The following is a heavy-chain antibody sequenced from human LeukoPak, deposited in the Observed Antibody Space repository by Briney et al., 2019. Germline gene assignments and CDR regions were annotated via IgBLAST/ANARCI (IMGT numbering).Heavy chain of an antibody. V-gene: IGHV5-51*01. CDR1: GYSFTSYW. D-gene: IGHD5-12*01. Sequence: GESLKISCKASGYSFTSYWIGWVRQKPGKGLEWMGIIYPGDSDIRYSRPFLRQVTISVDKTNTTAYLQWSSLKASDTAIYYCAKVGYNSIALGYYYYMDVWGKGTTVTVSS. J-gene: IGHJ6*03. CDR2: IYPGDSDI. CDR3: AKVGYNSIALGYYYYMDV.